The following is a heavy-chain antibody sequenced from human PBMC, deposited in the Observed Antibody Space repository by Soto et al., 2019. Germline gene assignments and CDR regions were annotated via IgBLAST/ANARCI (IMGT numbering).Heavy chain of an antibody. CDR3: AKEADTAMVTLFGRPQFDP. CDR1: GFTFSSYA. D-gene: IGHD5-18*01. J-gene: IGHJ5*02. V-gene: IGHV3-23*01. Sequence: PGGSLRLSCAASGFTFSSYAMSWVRQAPGKGLEWVSAISGSGGSTYYADSVKGRFTISRDNSKNTLYLQMNSLRAEDTAVYYCAKEADTAMVTLFGRPQFDPWGQGTLVTVSS. CDR2: ISGSGGST.